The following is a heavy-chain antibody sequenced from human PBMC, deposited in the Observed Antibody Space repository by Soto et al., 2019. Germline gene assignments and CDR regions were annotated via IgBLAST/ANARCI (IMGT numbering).Heavy chain of an antibody. D-gene: IGHD3-9*01. CDR2: IYWDDDQ. CDR1: GFSLSTSGEG. CDR3: AHRLFPDYDILTGYYPTSGGCDY. V-gene: IGHV2-5*02. Sequence: QITLKVSGPPLVKPTQPLTLICTFSGFSLSTSGEGVGWIRQPPGKDLAWLALIYWDDDQRDSPSLNSRLTLTTDTPKNQVVLTMTNMDPVDTATYYCAHRLFPDYDILTGYYPTSGGCDYWGQGTLVTVSS. J-gene: IGHJ4*02.